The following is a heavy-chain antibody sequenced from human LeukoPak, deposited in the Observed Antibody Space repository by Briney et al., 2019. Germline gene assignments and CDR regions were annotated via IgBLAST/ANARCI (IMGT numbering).Heavy chain of an antibody. CDR1: VYTGTVYC. V-gene: IGHV1-2*02. D-gene: IGHD2-2*01. J-gene: IGHJ6*02. CDR3: ARDHCVSTGCYEDYYYGLDV. CDR2: INPNSGGA. Sequence: ASVKVSFKAAVYTGTVYCMQWVRQSPGQGLEWMGWINPNSGGANYAQKFQGRVTMTRATSISTAYMELSRLRSDDTAVYFCARDHCVSTGCYEDYYYGLDVWGRGTTVTVSS.